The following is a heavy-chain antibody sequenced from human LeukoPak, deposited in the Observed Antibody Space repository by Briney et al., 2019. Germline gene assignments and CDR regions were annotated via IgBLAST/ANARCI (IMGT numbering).Heavy chain of an antibody. CDR1: GLTLRSYG. D-gene: IGHD2-2*01. J-gene: IGHJ3*02. CDR3: AKDLHQVFDI. CDR2: IRDDGSNK. Sequence: QPGGSLRLSCAASGLTLRSYGMHWVRQASGKGLGWVSFIRDDGSNKYYVDSVEGLFTVSRDDSKDTLYLQLNSLRPEDTAVYFCAKDLHQVFDIWGQGTMVTVSS. V-gene: IGHV3-30*02.